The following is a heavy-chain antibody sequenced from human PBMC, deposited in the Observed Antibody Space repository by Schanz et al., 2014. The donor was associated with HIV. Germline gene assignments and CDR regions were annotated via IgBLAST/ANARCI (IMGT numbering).Heavy chain of an antibody. D-gene: IGHD4-4*01. CDR3: ASQYSNYDSSRRYHWYFDL. J-gene: IGHJ2*01. V-gene: IGHV1-18*01. CDR2: ISAYNGNT. CDR1: GYTFISYG. Sequence: QVQLVQSGPEVKKPGASVKVSCKASGYTFISYGISWVRQAPGQGLEWMGWISAYNGNTNYAQKFQGRVTITADESTSTTYLELGSLRSEDTAVYYCASQYSNYDSSRRYHWYFDLWGRGTLVTVSS.